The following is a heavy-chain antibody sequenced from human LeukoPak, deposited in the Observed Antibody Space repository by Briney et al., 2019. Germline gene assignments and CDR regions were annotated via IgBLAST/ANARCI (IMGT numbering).Heavy chain of an antibody. D-gene: IGHD1-26*01. V-gene: IGHV3-30*02. CDR2: IRYDESNK. CDR1: GFTFSNCD. Sequence: GGSLRLSCAASGFTFSNCDMHWVRQAPGKGLEWVAFIRYDESNKYYAESVKGRFTISRDNSKNTLYLQMNSLRAEDTAVYYCAKDSGIYWVAYYYMDVWGKGTTVTVSS. CDR3: AKDSGIYWVAYYYMDV. J-gene: IGHJ6*03.